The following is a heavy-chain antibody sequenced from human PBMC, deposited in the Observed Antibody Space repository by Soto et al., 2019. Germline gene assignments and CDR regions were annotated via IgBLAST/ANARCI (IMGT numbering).Heavy chain of an antibody. V-gene: IGHV3-21*01. CDR2: ISSSSRYI. CDR1: GFTFSSYS. CDR3: ERVAARPGFDY. D-gene: IGHD6-6*01. J-gene: IGHJ4*02. Sequence: EVQLVESGGGLVKPGWSLRLSCAASGFTFSSYSMNWVRQAPGKGLEWVSSISSSSRYIYYADSVKGRFTISRDNAKNSLYLQMNSLRAEDTAVYYCERVAARPGFDYWGQGTLVTVAS.